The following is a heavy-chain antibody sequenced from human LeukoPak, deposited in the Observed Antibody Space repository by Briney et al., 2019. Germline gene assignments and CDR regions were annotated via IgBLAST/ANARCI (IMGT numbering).Heavy chain of an antibody. D-gene: IGHD3-22*01. V-gene: IGHV3-23*01. CDR3: ARDEVGSSGHITGVIDDY. Sequence: GGSLRLSCAASGFTFSSYAMSWVRQAPGKGLEWVSAISGSGGSTYYADSVKGRFTISRDNSKNTLYLQMNSLRAEDTAVYYCARDEVGSSGHITGVIDDYWGQGTLVTVSS. CDR2: ISGSGGST. J-gene: IGHJ4*02. CDR1: GFTFSSYA.